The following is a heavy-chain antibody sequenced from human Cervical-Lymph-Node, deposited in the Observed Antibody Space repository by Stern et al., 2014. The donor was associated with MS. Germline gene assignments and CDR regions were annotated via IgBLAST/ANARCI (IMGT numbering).Heavy chain of an antibody. V-gene: IGHV4-31*03. D-gene: IGHD1-1*01. CDR2: IYSSGAT. Sequence: VQLVESGPGLVKPSQTLSLTCTVSGGSINNGDYYWSWVRQHPGKGLEWLGYIYSSGATYYNPSLKGRLTISVDTSKRHFSLKLTSVTAADTAVYYCARELSGMYGMDVWGQGTTVTVSS. CDR1: GGSINNGDYY. CDR3: ARELSGMYGMDV. J-gene: IGHJ6*02.